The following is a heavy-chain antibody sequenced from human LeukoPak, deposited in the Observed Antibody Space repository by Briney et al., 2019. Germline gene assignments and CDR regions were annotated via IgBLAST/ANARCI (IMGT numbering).Heavy chain of an antibody. CDR1: GFTFSSYG. Sequence: GGSLRLSCAASGFTFSSYGMHWVRQAPGKGLEWVAVISYDGSNKYYTDSVKGRFTISRDNSKNTLYLQMNRLRAEDTAVYYCATSGYSYRGFGYWGQGTLVTVSS. J-gene: IGHJ4*02. V-gene: IGHV3-30*03. CDR3: ATSGYSYRGFGY. CDR2: ISYDGSNK. D-gene: IGHD5-18*01.